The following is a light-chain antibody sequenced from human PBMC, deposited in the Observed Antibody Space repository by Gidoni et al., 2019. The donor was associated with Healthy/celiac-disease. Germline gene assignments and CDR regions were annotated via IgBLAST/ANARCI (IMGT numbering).Light chain of an antibody. Sequence: QLVLTQSPSASASRGASVKLTCTLSSGHSSYAIAWHQQQPEKGPRYLMKLNSDGRHSTGDGIPDRFSGSSSGAERYLTISSLQSEDEADYYCQTWGTGTVVFGGGTKLTVL. CDR3: QTWGTGTVV. V-gene: IGLV4-69*01. CDR2: LNSDGRH. J-gene: IGLJ2*01. CDR1: SGHSSYA.